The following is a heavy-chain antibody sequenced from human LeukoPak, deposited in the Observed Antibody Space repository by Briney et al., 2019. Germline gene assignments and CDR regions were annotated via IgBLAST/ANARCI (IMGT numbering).Heavy chain of an antibody. Sequence: ASVKVSCKASGYTVTSYGMSWVRQAPGQGLEWMGWININTGNPKSAQGFTERFVFSLDASVSTAYLQISSLKAEDTAVYYSAISYGAFEGDTYYYYGMDVWGQGTTVTVSS. CDR1: GYTVTSYG. D-gene: IGHD2-21*02. CDR3: AISYGAFEGDTYYYYGMDV. J-gene: IGHJ6*02. CDR2: ININTGNP. V-gene: IGHV7-4-1*02.